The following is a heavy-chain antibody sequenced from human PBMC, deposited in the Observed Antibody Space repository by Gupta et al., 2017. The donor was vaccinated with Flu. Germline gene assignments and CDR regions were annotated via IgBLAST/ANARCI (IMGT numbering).Heavy chain of an antibody. Sequence: AVTGFTFSNYWMCGVRQAPGKGLVWVSRIGSDGSRTAYADSVKGRFTISRDNAKNTLYLQMNSLRAEDTAVYYCAREMAHSSAYDYWGQGTLLTVSS. J-gene: IGHJ4*02. D-gene: IGHD6-19*01. CDR1: GFTFSNYW. CDR2: IGSDGSRT. V-gene: IGHV3-74*01. CDR3: AREMAHSSAYDY.